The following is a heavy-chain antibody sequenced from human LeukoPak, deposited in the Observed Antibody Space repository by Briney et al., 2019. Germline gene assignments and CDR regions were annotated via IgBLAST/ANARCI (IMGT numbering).Heavy chain of an antibody. Sequence: PSETLSLTCAVYGGSFSGYYWSWIRQPPGKGLEWIGEINHSGSTNCNPSLKSRVTISVDTSKNQFSLKLSSVTAADTAVYYCARAIRAYSSGWYMDYWGQGTLVTVSS. J-gene: IGHJ4*02. D-gene: IGHD6-19*01. V-gene: IGHV4-34*01. CDR2: INHSGST. CDR3: ARAIRAYSSGWYMDY. CDR1: GGSFSGYY.